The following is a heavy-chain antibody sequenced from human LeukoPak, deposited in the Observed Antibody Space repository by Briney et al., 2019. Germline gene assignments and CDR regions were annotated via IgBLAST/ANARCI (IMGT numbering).Heavy chain of an antibody. V-gene: IGHV3-23*01. CDR2: ISPAGGTT. J-gene: IGHJ6*02. Sequence: GGSLRLSCAASGFTFSSYSMNWVRQAPGGGLEWVSTISPAGGTTYYAESMKGRFTISRDNSKSTLYLQMNSLRVEDTAVYYCAKSSGNYYYYYGMDVWGQGTTVTVSS. D-gene: IGHD3-3*01. CDR1: GFTFSSYS. CDR3: AKSSGNYYYYYGMDV.